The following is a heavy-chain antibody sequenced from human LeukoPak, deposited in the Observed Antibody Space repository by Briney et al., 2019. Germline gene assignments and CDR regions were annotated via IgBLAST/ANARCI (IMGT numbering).Heavy chain of an antibody. CDR1: GFTFSSYW. CDR3: ARVPYSSRFDY. D-gene: IGHD6-13*01. V-gene: IGHV3-7*01. Sequence: GGSLRLSCAASGFTFSSYWMSWVRQAPGKGLEWVANIKQDGSEKHYVDSVKGRFTISRDNAKNSLYLQMNSLRAEDTAVYYCARVPYSSRFDYWGQGTLVTVTS. CDR2: IKQDGSEK. J-gene: IGHJ4*02.